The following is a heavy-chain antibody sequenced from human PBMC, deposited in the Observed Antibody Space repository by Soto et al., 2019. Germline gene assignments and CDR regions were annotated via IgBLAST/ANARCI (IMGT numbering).Heavy chain of an antibody. CDR1: GFTFSLYT. Sequence: GGSLRLSCVASGFTFSLYTMVWVRRAPGKGLEWVSSISSSSSYIYYADSLKGRFSISRDNAKNSLYLQMDSLRVEDTATYFCVRARATDSRPDYWGQGSLVTVS. J-gene: IGHJ4*02. CDR3: VRARATDSRPDY. CDR2: ISSSSSYI. V-gene: IGHV3-21*01. D-gene: IGHD3-22*01.